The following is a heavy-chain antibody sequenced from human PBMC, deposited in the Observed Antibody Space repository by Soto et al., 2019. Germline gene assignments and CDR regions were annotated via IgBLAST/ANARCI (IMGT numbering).Heavy chain of an antibody. CDR3: GRDWFGEFF. Sequence: GGSLRLSCAASGVTFSSYWMHWVRQTPGKGPMWISHINTDGSGTTYADSVKGRFTISRDNAKNTLYLQMNSLRAEDTAVYYCGRDWFGEFFWGQGTLVTVSS. V-gene: IGHV3-74*01. D-gene: IGHD3-10*01. CDR1: GVTFSSYW. J-gene: IGHJ4*02. CDR2: INTDGSGT.